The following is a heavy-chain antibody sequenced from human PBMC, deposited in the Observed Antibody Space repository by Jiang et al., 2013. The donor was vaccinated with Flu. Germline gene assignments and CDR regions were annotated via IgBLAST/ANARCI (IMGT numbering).Heavy chain of an antibody. V-gene: IGHV2-26*01. Sequence: KPTQTLTLTCTVSGFSLSNARMGVSWIRQPPGKALEWLAHIFSNDEKSYSTSLKSRLTISKDTSKSQVVLTMTNMDPVDTATYYCARIILPSGGFDPWGQGTLVTVSS. CDR2: IFSNDEK. CDR3: ARIILPSGGFDP. D-gene: IGHD3-10*01. CDR1: GFSLSNARMG. J-gene: IGHJ5*02.